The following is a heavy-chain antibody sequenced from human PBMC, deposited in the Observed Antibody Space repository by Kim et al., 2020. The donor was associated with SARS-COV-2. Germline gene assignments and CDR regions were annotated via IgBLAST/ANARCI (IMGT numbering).Heavy chain of an antibody. Sequence: GGSLRLSCAASGFTFSSYAMHWVRQAPGKGLEWVAVISYDGSNKYYADSVKGRFTISRDNSKNTLYLQMNSLRAEDTAVYYCARAGYNWNDGTHYFDYWG. CDR2: ISYDGSNK. D-gene: IGHD1-20*01. CDR1: GFTFSSYA. V-gene: IGHV3-30*04. J-gene: IGHJ4*01. CDR3: ARAGYNWNDGTHYFDY.